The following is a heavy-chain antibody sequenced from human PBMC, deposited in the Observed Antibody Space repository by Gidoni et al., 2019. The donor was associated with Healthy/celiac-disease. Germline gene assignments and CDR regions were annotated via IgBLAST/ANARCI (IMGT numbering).Heavy chain of an antibody. V-gene: IGHV3-23*01. J-gene: IGHJ4*02. CDR3: ANDARRSFYCSGGSCH. D-gene: IGHD2-15*01. CDR2: ISGSGGST. Sequence: EVQLLESGGGLVQPGGSLRLSCAASGFTFSSYAMSWVRQAPGKGLEWFSAISGSGGSTYYADSVKGRFTISRDNSKNTLYLQMNSLRAEDTAVYYCANDARRSFYCSGGSCHGGQGTLVTVSS. CDR1: GFTFSSYA.